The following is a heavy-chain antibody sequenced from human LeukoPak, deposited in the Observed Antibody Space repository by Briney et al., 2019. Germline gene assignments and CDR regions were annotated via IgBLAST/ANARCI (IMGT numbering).Heavy chain of an antibody. V-gene: IGHV3-53*01. J-gene: IGHJ4*02. CDR1: GFTVSSNY. CDR3: ASSGWYEYFDY. CDR2: IYSGGST. Sequence: GGSLRLSCAASGFTVSSNYMSWVRQAPGKGLEWVSVIYSGGSTYYADSVKGRFTISRDNSKNTLYLQMNSLRAEDTAVYYCASSGWYEYFDYWGQGTLVTVCS. D-gene: IGHD6-19*01.